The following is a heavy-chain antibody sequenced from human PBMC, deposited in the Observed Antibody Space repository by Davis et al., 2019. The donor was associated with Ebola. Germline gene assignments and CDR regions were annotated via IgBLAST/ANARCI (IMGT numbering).Heavy chain of an antibody. Sequence: PGGSLRLSCAASGFTFSSYAMHWVRQAPGKGLEWVAVISYDGSNKYYADSVKGRFTISRDNSKNTLYLQMNSLRAEDTAVYYCAKPLPICSSTSCYRREYAFDIWGQGTMVTVSS. CDR2: ISYDGSNK. J-gene: IGHJ3*02. D-gene: IGHD2-2*02. V-gene: IGHV3-30*18. CDR1: GFTFSSYA. CDR3: AKPLPICSSTSCYRREYAFDI.